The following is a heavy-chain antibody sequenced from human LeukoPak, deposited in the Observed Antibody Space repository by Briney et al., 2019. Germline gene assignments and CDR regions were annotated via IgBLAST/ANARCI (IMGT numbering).Heavy chain of an antibody. CDR3: AKGLGTAYYYFDY. J-gene: IGHJ4*02. Sequence: GGSLRLSCATSGFTFSSYAMVWVRQAPGKGLEWVSAISGSGDSTNYADSVKGRFTIPRDSSQSTVYLQMSSLRVEDTAVYLCAKGLGTAYYYFDYWAREPWSPSPQ. CDR1: GFTFSSYA. CDR2: ISGSGDST. V-gene: IGHV3-23*01. D-gene: IGHD1-26*01.